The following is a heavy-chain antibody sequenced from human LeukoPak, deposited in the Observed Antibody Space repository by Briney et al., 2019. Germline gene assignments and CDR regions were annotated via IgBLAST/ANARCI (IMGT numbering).Heavy chain of an antibody. J-gene: IGHJ3*02. CDR1: GGSISSDY. CDR3: ARRSEGAPITIFGVVPSPQYAFDI. V-gene: IGHV4-59*12. Sequence: PSETLSLTCTVSGGSISSDYWSWIRQPPGKGLEGIGCIYHSGSTYYNPSLKSRVTISVDRSKNQFSLKLSSVTAADTAVYYCARRSEGAPITIFGVVPSPQYAFDIWGQGTMVTVSS. D-gene: IGHD3-3*01. CDR2: IYHSGST.